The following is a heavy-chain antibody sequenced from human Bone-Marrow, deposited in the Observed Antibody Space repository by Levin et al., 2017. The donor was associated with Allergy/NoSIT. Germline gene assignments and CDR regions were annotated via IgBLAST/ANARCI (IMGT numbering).Heavy chain of an antibody. CDR1: GGSIGTDH. CDR3: ATYERGIGGKGS. D-gene: IGHD4-23*01. J-gene: IGHJ5*02. CDR2: NYDSGHT. V-gene: IGHV4-59*03. Sequence: PGGSLRLSCTVSGGSIGTDHWAWIRQPPGKGLEWIGHNYDSGHTYYNPSLNSRVTISADTSKNQFSLRLTSVTAADTAMYYCATYERGIGGKGSWGQGTLVTVSS.